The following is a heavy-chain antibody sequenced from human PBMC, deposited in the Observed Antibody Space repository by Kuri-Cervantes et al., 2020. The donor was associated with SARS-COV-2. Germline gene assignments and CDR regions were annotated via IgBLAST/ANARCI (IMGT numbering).Heavy chain of an antibody. V-gene: IGHV3-30*04. D-gene: IGHD2-21*01. CDR2: ISDGGQNQ. CDR3: ARDRVGVLDS. J-gene: IGHJ4*02. Sequence: GGSLRLSCAASGFTFSTYAMHWVRQAPGKGLEWVAIISDGGQNQDFADSVKGRFTISRDNSKNTLCLNMSSLRAEDTAMYYCARDRVGVLDSWGQGTLVTVSS. CDR1: GFTFSTYA.